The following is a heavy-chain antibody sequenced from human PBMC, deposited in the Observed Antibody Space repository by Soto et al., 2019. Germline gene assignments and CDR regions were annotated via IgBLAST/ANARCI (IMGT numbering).Heavy chain of an antibody. CDR1: GGSFTSYY. J-gene: IGHJ4*02. Sequence: SETLSLTCTVSGGSFTSYYWSWIRQPPGKGLEWIGYIYNSGSTNYNPSLKSRVTISIDTSKNQFSLNLSSVSAADTAVYYCARASRVPISMIRGVVGSFDYWGPGTLVTVSS. CDR3: ARASRVPISMIRGVVGSFDY. D-gene: IGHD3-10*01. CDR2: IYNSGST. V-gene: IGHV4-59*01.